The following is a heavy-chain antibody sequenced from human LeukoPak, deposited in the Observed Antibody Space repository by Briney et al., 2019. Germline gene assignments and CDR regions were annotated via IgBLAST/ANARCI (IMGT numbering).Heavy chain of an antibody. V-gene: IGHV3-21*01. Sequence: GGSLRLSCAASGFTFDSYNMNWVRQAPGKGLEWVASIRSYGSYIYYADSVKGRFTISRDDAKNSLYLQMNNLRADDTAVYYCARDSPPDYWGQGTLVTVSS. CDR1: GFTFDSYN. CDR2: IRSYGSYI. CDR3: ARDSPPDY. J-gene: IGHJ4*02.